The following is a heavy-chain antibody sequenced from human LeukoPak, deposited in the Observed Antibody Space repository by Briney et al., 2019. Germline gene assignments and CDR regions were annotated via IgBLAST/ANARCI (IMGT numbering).Heavy chain of an antibody. CDR1: GFTFSNYW. CDR2: INSDGSST. J-gene: IGHJ4*02. CDR3: AREYSSSRYLDY. Sequence: PGGSLRLSCVASGFTFSNYWMHWVRQAPGKGLVWVSRINSDGSSTTYADSVKGRFTISRDNAENTLYLQMNSLRAEDTAVYYCAREYSSSRYLDYWGQGTLVAVSS. D-gene: IGHD6-6*01. V-gene: IGHV3-74*01.